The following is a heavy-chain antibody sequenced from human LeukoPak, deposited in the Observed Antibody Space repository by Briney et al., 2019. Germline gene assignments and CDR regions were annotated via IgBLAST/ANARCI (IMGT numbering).Heavy chain of an antibody. CDR2: ISYDGSNK. V-gene: IGHV3-30*04. D-gene: IGHD6-19*01. CDR3: AVSIAVAGTKIPIDYYGMDV. J-gene: IGHJ6*02. CDR1: GFTFSSYA. Sequence: GGSLRLSCAASGFTFSSYAMRWVRQAPGKGLEWVAVISYDGSNKYYADSVKGRFTISRDNSKNTLYLQMNSLRAEDTAVYYCAVSIAVAGTKIPIDYYGMDVWGQGTTVAVSS.